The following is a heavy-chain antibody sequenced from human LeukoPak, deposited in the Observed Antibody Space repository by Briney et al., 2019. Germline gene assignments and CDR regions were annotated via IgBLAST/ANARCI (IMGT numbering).Heavy chain of an antibody. Sequence: SETLSLTCTVSGGSISSYYWSWIRQPAGKGLEWIGRIYTSGSTNYNPSLKSRVTMSVDTSKNQFSLKLSSVTAADTAVYYCARVAVRGGHYYYYYMDVWGEGTTVTISS. J-gene: IGHJ6*03. CDR2: IYTSGST. CDR3: ARVAVRGGHYYYYYMDV. D-gene: IGHD3-10*01. CDR1: GGSISSYY. V-gene: IGHV4-4*07.